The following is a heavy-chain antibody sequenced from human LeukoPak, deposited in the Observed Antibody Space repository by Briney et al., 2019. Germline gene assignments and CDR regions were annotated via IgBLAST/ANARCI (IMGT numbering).Heavy chain of an antibody. V-gene: IGHV3-30-3*01. CDR2: ISYDGSNE. CDR1: GFTFNSYA. J-gene: IGHJ4*02. CDR3: AKDVLDWNDGSPFGY. D-gene: IGHD1-1*01. Sequence: GKSLRLSCAASGFTFNSYAFHWVRQAPGKGLEWVAVISYDGSNENYADSVKGRFTISRDNSKNTLYLQMNSLRAEDTAVYYFAKDVLDWNDGSPFGYWGQGTQVTVSS.